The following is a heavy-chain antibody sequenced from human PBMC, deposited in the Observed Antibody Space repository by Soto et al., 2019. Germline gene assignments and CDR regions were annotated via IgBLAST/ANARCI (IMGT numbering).Heavy chain of an antibody. J-gene: IGHJ6*02. CDR2: MHYTGFS. D-gene: IGHD4-4*01. CDR3: ARGSSSPYSNFLYSSYSTDF. V-gene: IGHV4-59*02. Sequence: PSETLSLTCSFSGDSVTSHYLTWIRQSPEKGLEWIGYMHYTGFSHYNPSLKSRLTISVDRSKNQFTLQLTSVTVEDTAVYYCARGSSSPYSNFLYSSYSTDFWCQAPSVTGS. CDR1: GDSVTSHY.